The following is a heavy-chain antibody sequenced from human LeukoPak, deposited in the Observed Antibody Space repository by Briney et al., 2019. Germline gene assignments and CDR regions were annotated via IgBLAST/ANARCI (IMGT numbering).Heavy chain of an antibody. CDR3: AKAGNRIAVTGFDY. Sequence: PGGSLRLSCAASGFTFSSYATSWVRQAPGKGLEWVSTISGSGGSTYYADSVKGRFTISRDNSKNTLYLQMNSLRAEDTAVYYCAKAGNRIAVTGFDYWGQGTLVTVSS. CDR2: ISGSGGST. CDR1: GFTFSSYA. J-gene: IGHJ4*02. D-gene: IGHD6-19*01. V-gene: IGHV3-23*01.